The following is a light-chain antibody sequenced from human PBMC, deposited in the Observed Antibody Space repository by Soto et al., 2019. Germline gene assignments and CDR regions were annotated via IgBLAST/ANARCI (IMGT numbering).Light chain of an antibody. CDR3: MQTLQTLGT. J-gene: IGKJ1*01. Sequence: DIVMTQSPFSLPVTPGEPASISCRSSQNLLYSNGYNYLDWYLQKPGQSPQLLIYLGSNRSSGVPDRFSGSGSGTDFTLRISRVEAEDVGIYYCMQTLQTLGTFGQGTKVDIK. CDR2: LGS. V-gene: IGKV2-28*01. CDR1: QNLLYSNGYNY.